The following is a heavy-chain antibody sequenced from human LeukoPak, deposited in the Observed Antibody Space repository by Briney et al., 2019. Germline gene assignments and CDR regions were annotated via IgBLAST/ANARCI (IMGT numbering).Heavy chain of an antibody. V-gene: IGHV1-18*01. CDR1: GYTFNTYD. Sequence: ASVKVSCTTSGYTFNTYDISWVRQAPGQGLEWMGWISASNGNTNYAQKLQGRVSMTTDTSTSTAFMDLRSLRSDDPAVYYCAREGAERYYDILTGYYSLSFFDYWGQGTLVTVSS. J-gene: IGHJ4*02. CDR2: ISASNGNT. D-gene: IGHD3-9*01. CDR3: AREGAERYYDILTGYYSLSFFDY.